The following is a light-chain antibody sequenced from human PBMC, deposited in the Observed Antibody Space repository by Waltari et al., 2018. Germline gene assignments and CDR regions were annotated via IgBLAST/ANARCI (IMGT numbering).Light chain of an antibody. J-gene: IGLJ2*01. V-gene: IGLV2-8*01. CDR2: EVS. CDR3: SSFAGSNTVK. Sequence: QSALTQPPSASGSPGQSVTISCTGTSSDVGGYNYVSWYQQYPGKAPKLIVYEVSKRPSGVPDRFSASKSGNTASLTVSGLQAEDEADYYCSSFAGSNTVKFGGGTKLTVL. CDR1: SSDVGGYNY.